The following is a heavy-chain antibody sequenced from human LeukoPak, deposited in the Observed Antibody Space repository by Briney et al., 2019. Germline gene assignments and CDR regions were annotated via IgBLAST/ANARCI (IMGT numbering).Heavy chain of an antibody. V-gene: IGHV1-18*01. J-gene: IGHJ3*02. CDR3: ARDRLGYCSSTSCYMDAFDI. Sequence: GASVKVSCKASGYTFTSYGISWVRQAPGQGLEWMGWISAYNGNTSYAQKLQGRVTMTTDTSTSTAYMELRSLRSDDTAVYYCARDRLGYCSSTSCYMDAFDIWGQGTMVTVSS. D-gene: IGHD2-2*02. CDR2: ISAYNGNT. CDR1: GYTFTSYG.